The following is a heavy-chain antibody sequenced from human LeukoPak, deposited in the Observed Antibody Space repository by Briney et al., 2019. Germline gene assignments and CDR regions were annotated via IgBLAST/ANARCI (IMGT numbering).Heavy chain of an antibody. Sequence: SETLSLTCTVSGDSISSSSYYWGWIRQPPGKELEWIGSIFYDGSTYYNPSLKSRLTIFADTSKNQFSLEMTSVTAADTAVYYCVRDYSNFVQGDWGQGTLVTVSS. J-gene: IGHJ4*02. CDR3: VRDYSNFVQGD. V-gene: IGHV4-39*02. D-gene: IGHD4-11*01. CDR1: GDSISSSSYY. CDR2: IFYDGST.